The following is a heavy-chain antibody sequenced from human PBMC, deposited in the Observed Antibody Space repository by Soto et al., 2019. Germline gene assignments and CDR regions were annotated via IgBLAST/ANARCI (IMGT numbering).Heavy chain of an antibody. CDR2: ISYDGSNK. CDR3: AKDRNVLRYFDWAQRGGMDV. V-gene: IGHV3-30*18. D-gene: IGHD3-9*01. J-gene: IGHJ6*02. Sequence: LRLSCAASGFTFSSYGMHWVRQAPGKGLEWVAVISYDGSNKYYADSVKGRFTISRDNSKNTLYLQMNSLRAEDTAVYYCAKDRNVLRYFDWAQRGGMDVWGQGTTVTVSS. CDR1: GFTFSSYG.